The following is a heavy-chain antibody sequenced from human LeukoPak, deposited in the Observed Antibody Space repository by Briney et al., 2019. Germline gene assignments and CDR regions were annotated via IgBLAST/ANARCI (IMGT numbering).Heavy chain of an antibody. CDR3: ARQGDRQWFGELFE. J-gene: IGHJ4*02. CDR1: GGSISSYY. Sequence: TSETLSLTCTVSGGSISSYYWSWIRQPPGKGLEWIGYIYYSGSTNYNPSLKSRVTISVDTSKNQFSLKLSSVTAADTAVYYCARQGDRQWFGELFEWGQGTLVTVSS. V-gene: IGHV4-59*08. CDR2: IYYSGST. D-gene: IGHD3-10*01.